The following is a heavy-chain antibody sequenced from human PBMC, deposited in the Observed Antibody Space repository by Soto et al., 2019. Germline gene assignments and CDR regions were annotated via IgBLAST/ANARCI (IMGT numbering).Heavy chain of an antibody. J-gene: IGHJ6*02. CDR1: GYTFINYY. Sequence: QVQLVQSGAEVKKPGAEVKDSCTASGYTFINYYMHWVRQAPGQGLEWMGWNNPRSGGTHNAQKFQGRDAKTRDTSSRIVYMELSRLKSDNTAMYYCASDRGYDSPASSCYALSGLDVWGQGTRVTVS. D-gene: IGHD3-22*01. CDR3: ASDRGYDSPASSCYALSGLDV. V-gene: IGHV1-2*02. CDR2: NNPRSGGT.